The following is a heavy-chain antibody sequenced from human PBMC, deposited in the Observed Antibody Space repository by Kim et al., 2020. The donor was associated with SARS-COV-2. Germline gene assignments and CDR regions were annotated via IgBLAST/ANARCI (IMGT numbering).Heavy chain of an antibody. CDR1: GGTFSSYA. D-gene: IGHD3-3*01. J-gene: IGHJ6*01. CDR2: IIPIFGTA. V-gene: IGHV1-69*13. Sequence: SVKVSCKASGGTFSSYAISWVRQAPGQGLEWMGGIIPIFGTANYAQKFQGRVTITADESTSPAYMELSSLRSEDTAVDYCSRVLTIFGVVTPSYGMDVW. CDR3: SRVLTIFGVVTPSYGMDV.